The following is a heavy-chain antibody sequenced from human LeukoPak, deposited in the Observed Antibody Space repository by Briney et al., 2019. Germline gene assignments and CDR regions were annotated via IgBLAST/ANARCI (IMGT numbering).Heavy chain of an antibody. CDR3: ASGYYYDSSGNGDY. J-gene: IGHJ4*02. V-gene: IGHV1-2*02. CDR2: INPNSGGT. CDR1: GYTFTGYY. Sequence: ASVKVSCKASGYTFTGYYMHWVRQAPGQGLEWMGWINPNSGGTNYAQKFQGRVTMTRDTSISTAYMELSRLRSDDTAVYYCASGYYYDSSGNGDYWGQGALVTVSS. D-gene: IGHD3-22*01.